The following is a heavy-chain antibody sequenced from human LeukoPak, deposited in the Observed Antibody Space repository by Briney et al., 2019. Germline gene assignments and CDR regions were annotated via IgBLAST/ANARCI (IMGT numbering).Heavy chain of an antibody. CDR2: ISGSGGST. Sequence: GGSLRLSCAASGFTFSSYAMSWVRQAPGKGLEWVSAISGSGGSTYYADSVKGRFTISRDNSKNTLYLQMNSLRAEDTAVYYCAQAFLGLTGKSPYYYYYMDVWGKGTTVTVSS. CDR3: AQAFLGLTGKSPYYYYYMDV. V-gene: IGHV3-23*01. D-gene: IGHD3-9*01. CDR1: GFTFSSYA. J-gene: IGHJ6*03.